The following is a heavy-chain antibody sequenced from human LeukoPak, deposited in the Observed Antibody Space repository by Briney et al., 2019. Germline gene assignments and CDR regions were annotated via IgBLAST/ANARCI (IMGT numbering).Heavy chain of an antibody. CDR2: IYHSGST. CDR1: GGSISSSNW. J-gene: IGHJ3*02. CDR3: ARDDYGDYGKAFDI. V-gene: IGHV4-4*02. Sequence: ETLSLTCAVSGGSISSSNWWSWVRQPPGKGLEWIGEIYHSGSTNYNPSLKSRVTISVDKSKNQFSLKLSSVTAADTAVYYCARDDYGDYGKAFDIWGQGTMVTVSS. D-gene: IGHD4-17*01.